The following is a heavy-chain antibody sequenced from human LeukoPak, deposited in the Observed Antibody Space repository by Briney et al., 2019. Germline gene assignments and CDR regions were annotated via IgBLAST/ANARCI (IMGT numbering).Heavy chain of an antibody. D-gene: IGHD6-13*01. V-gene: IGHV1-46*01. J-gene: IGHJ4*02. CDR1: GYTFTSYY. CDR3: ARDRDRRAYSSSWHAFDY. Sequence: GASVKVSCKASGYTFTSYYMHWVRQAPGQGLEWMGIINPSGGSTSYAQKFRGRVTMTRDTSTSTVYMELSSLRSEDTAVYYCARDRDRRAYSSSWHAFDYWGQGTLVTVSS. CDR2: INPSGGST.